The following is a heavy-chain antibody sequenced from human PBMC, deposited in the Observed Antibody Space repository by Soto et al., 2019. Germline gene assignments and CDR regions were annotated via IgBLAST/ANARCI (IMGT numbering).Heavy chain of an antibody. Sequence: QLQLQESGPGLVKPSETLSVTCTVSGGSISSSSYYWGWIRQPPGKGLEWIGSIYYSGSTYYNPSLKSRVTISVDTSKNQFSLKLSSVTAADTAVYYCARQIYGYGAFDIWGQGTMVTVSS. V-gene: IGHV4-39*01. CDR2: IYYSGST. CDR3: ARQIYGYGAFDI. D-gene: IGHD5-18*01. CDR1: GGSISSSSYY. J-gene: IGHJ3*02.